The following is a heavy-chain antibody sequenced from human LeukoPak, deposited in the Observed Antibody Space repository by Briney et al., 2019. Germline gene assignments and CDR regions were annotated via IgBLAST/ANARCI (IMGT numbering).Heavy chain of an antibody. J-gene: IGHJ6*02. D-gene: IGHD6-13*01. V-gene: IGHV4-59*02. CDR3: ARMLRGSSWPGTPDYYYGMDV. Sequence: PSETLSLTCSVSGDPVNSYYWSWLRQPPGKGLEWLGYIYYSGSTNYNASRKSRVTISVDTSKKQFSMKLTSVTAADTAVYYCARMLRGSSWPGTPDYYYGMDVWGQGTTVTVSS. CDR2: IYYSGST. CDR1: GDPVNSYY.